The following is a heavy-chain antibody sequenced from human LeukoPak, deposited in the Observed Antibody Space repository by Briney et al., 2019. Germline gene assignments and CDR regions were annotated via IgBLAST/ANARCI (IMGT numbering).Heavy chain of an antibody. Sequence: SETLSLTCAVYGGSFSGYYWSWIRQPPGKGLEWIGEIDHSGRTNSNASLKSRVTISVDMSKNQFSLRLSSVTAADTAVHYCARKSIVTAGRKPYDFWDQGTLVTVSP. J-gene: IGHJ4*02. CDR3: ARKSIVTAGRKPYDF. CDR1: GGSFSGYY. D-gene: IGHD6-13*01. CDR2: IDHSGRT. V-gene: IGHV4-34*01.